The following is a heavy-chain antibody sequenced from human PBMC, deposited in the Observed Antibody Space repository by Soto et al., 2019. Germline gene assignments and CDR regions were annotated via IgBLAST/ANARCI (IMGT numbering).Heavy chain of an antibody. V-gene: IGHV4-39*01. J-gene: IGHJ5*02. CDR1: GGSISSSSYY. D-gene: IGHD5-18*01. CDR2: ISYSGST. Sequence: QLQLQESGPGLVKPSETLSLTCTVSGGSISSSSYYWGWIRQPPGKGLEWIGSISYSGSTYYNPSLKXXVXIXXDTSKNQFSLKRSSVTAADTAVSYCATLVDTAMFSWGQGTLVTVSS. CDR3: ATLVDTAMFS.